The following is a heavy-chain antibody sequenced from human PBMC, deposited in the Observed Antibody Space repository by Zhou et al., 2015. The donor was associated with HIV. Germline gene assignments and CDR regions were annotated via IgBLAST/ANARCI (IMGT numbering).Heavy chain of an antibody. CDR3: ARNVLLCSSTSCLQIAARQDYYYGMDV. CDR1: GGTFSSYA. J-gene: IGHJ6*02. CDR2: IIPIFGTA. V-gene: IGHV1-69*12. Sequence: QVQLVQSGAEVKKPGSSVKVSCKASGGTFSSYAISWVRQAPGQGLEWMGGIIPIFGTANYAQKFQGRVTITADESTSTAYMELSSLRSEDTAVYYCARNVLLCSSTSCLQIAARQDYYYGMDVWGQGTTVTVSS. D-gene: IGHD2-2*01.